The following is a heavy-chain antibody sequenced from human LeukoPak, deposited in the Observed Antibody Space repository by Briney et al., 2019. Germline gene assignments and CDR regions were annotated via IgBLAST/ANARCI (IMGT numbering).Heavy chain of an antibody. J-gene: IGHJ6*04. CDR2: TYYRSKWYN. V-gene: IGHV6-1*01. CDR1: GDSVSNNIAA. Sequence: SQTLSLTFVISGDSVSNNIAAWNWIRQSPSRGLEWLGRTYYRSKWYNDYAVSVESRITINPDTSKNQFSLQLNSVTPEDTAVYYCARDVTAGAGAVGMAVWGKGTTVTVSS. CDR3: ARDVTAGAGAVGMAV. D-gene: IGHD6-13*01.